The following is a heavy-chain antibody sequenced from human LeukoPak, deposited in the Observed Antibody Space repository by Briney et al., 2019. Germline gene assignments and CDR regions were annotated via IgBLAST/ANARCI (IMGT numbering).Heavy chain of an antibody. CDR1: GGSIRSYY. Sequence: PSETLALTCTVSGGSIRSYYRSWIRQSPEKGLEWIGYIYFSGATNYNPSLKSRVTISVDASKNQFSLKLSSVTAADTAVYYCAREDPQTTVPEGLDVWGQGTTVTVSS. CDR3: AREDPQTTVPEGLDV. V-gene: IGHV4-59*01. CDR2: IYFSGAT. J-gene: IGHJ6*02. D-gene: IGHD4-17*01.